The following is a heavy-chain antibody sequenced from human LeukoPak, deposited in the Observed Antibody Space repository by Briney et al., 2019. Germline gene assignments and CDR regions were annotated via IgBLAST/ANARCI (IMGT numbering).Heavy chain of an antibody. J-gene: IGHJ5*02. V-gene: IGHV3-23*01. CDR1: GFTFSSYA. D-gene: IGHD2-15*01. Sequence: GGSLRLSCAASGFTFSSYAMSWVRQAPGKGLQWVSGISGSADNTYYADSVKGRFTISRDNSKNTLYLQMNSLRAEDTAVYYRGISYWVLAATLLTVVAWSQRTLVT. CDR3: GISYWVLAATLLTVVA. CDR2: ISGSADNT.